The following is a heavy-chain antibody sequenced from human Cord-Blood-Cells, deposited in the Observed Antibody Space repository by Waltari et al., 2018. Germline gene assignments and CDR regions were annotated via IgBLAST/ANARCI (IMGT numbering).Heavy chain of an antibody. Sequence: QVQLVQSGAEVKKPGASAKVSCKASGYTFTGYYMHWVRQPPGRGLEWMGWINPNSGGTNYAQKFQGRVTMTRDTSISTAYMELSRLRSDDTAVYYCARNRYSGSYYYFDYWGQGTLVTVSS. V-gene: IGHV1-2*02. D-gene: IGHD1-26*01. CDR2: INPNSGGT. CDR1: GYTFTGYY. CDR3: ARNRYSGSYYYFDY. J-gene: IGHJ4*02.